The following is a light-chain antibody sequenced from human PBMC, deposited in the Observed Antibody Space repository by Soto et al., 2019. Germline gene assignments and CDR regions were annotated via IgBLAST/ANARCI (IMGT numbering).Light chain of an antibody. CDR3: QQYSSTPHT. J-gene: IGKJ2*01. Sequence: EIVLTQSPGTLSLSPGQRATLSCGASQSVSRSYLAWYQHKRGQAPRLLMFGTGSRATGIPDRFSGTGSGTDFTLIINRLEPEDFAVYYCQQYSSTPHTFGQGTKLEIK. V-gene: IGKV3-20*01. CDR1: QSVSRSY. CDR2: GTG.